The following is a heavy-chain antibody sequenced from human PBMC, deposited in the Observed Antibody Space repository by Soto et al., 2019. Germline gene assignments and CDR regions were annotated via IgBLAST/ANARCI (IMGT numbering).Heavy chain of an antibody. V-gene: IGHV3-23*01. Sequence: DVQLLESGGGLVHPGGSLRLSCATSGFPFSTYAMTWVRQAPGKGLEWVSGISDGGGSTYYADSVKGRFTISRDTSKNTLYLHMNSLRAEDTAVYYCARVFCSNGVCYMGHFDYWGQGTLVTVSS. CDR2: ISDGGGST. CDR3: ARVFCSNGVCYMGHFDY. D-gene: IGHD2-8*01. CDR1: GFPFSTYA. J-gene: IGHJ4*02.